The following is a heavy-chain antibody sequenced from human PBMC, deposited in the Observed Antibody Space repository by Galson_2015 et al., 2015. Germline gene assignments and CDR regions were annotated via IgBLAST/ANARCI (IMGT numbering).Heavy chain of an antibody. V-gene: IGHV3-7*01. CDR3: ARRGPSPD. J-gene: IGHJ4*02. CDR2: IKQDGNEK. Sequence: SLRLSCAASGFGFSSYWMTWVRQAPGKRLEWVANIKQDGNEKYYADSVKGRFTIFRDNAKNLLYLQMNNLRVEDTAVYYCARRGPSPDWGQGTLVTVSS. D-gene: IGHD3-10*01. CDR1: GFGFSSYW.